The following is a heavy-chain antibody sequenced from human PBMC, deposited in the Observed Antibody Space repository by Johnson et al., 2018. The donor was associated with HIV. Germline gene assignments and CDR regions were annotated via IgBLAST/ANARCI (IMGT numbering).Heavy chain of an antibody. J-gene: IGHJ3*02. D-gene: IGHD6-19*01. CDR3: ARVGRHWLPLDAFDI. V-gene: IGHV3-53*01. CDR1: GFTVSSNY. CDR2: IYSGGST. Sequence: EVQLMESGGGLIQPGGSLRLSCAASGFTVSSNYMSWVRQAPGKGLEWVSVIYSGGSTYYTDSVKGRFTISRDDSKNTLYLQMNILRAEDTAVYYCARVGRHWLPLDAFDIWGQGKMVTVSS.